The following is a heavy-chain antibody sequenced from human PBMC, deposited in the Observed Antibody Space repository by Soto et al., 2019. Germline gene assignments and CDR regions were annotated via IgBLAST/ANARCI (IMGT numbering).Heavy chain of an antibody. J-gene: IGHJ4*01. Sequence: PGGSLRLSVAASGFTLRGYWMGGCGQAPGKGLEWLTTINTDGSEKTYVDPVKGRFTVSTDNAKNSLYLQKDSLRAEDTAVYYCARDSRYGSGSSVNHYLDCWGRGTLVTVSS. CDR3: ARDSRYGSGSSVNHYLDC. D-gene: IGHD3-10*01. V-gene: IGHV3-7*01. CDR1: GFTLRGYW. CDR2: INTDGSEK.